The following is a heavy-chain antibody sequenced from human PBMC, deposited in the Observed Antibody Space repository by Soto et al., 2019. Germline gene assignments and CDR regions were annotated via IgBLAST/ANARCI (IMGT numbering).Heavy chain of an antibody. CDR3: ARGPGDFWSGYPSYYYYSGMDV. D-gene: IGHD3-3*01. V-gene: IGHV4-34*01. CDR1: GGSFSGYY. Sequence: PSETLSLTCAVYGGSFSGYYWSWIRQPPGKGLEWIGDINHSGSTNYNPSLKSRVTISVDTSKNQFYLKLSSVTAADTAVYCCARGPGDFWSGYPSYYYYSGMDVWGQGTTVTVSS. J-gene: IGHJ6*02. CDR2: INHSGST.